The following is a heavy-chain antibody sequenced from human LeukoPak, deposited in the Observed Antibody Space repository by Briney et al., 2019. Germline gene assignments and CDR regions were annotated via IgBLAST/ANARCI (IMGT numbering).Heavy chain of an antibody. CDR2: IIPILGIA. D-gene: IGHD3-16*01. Sequence: GASVKVSCKASGGTFSSYAISWVRQAPGQGLEWMGRIIPILGIANYAQKFQGRVTITADKSTSTAYMELSSLRSEDTAVYYCARGGRLRLGGSSDYWGQGTLVTVSS. CDR1: GGTFSSYA. J-gene: IGHJ4*02. V-gene: IGHV1-69*04. CDR3: ARGGRLRLGGSSDY.